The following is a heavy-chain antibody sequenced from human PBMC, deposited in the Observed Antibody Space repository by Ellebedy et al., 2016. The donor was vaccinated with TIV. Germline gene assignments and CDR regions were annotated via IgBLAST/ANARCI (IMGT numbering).Heavy chain of an antibody. D-gene: IGHD3-22*01. CDR3: ARAYYYDSIAYYFDS. J-gene: IGHJ4*02. CDR1: GYSFTAYF. V-gene: IGHV1-2*06. CDR2: INPNSGDT. Sequence: AASVKVSCKTSGYSFTAYFLHWVRQAPGQGLEWMGRINPNSGDTTYAQNFLGRVTLTRDTSISTAYMGLSRLRSDDTAIYYCARAYYYDSIAYYFDSWGQGTLVTVSS.